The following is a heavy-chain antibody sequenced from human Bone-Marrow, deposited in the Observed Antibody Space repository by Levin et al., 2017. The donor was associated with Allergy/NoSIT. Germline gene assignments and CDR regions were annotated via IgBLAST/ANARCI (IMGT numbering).Heavy chain of an antibody. Sequence: LSLTCAASGFTFSSYAMHWVRQAPGKGLEWVAVISYDGSNKYYADSVKGRFTISRDNSKNTLYLQMNSLRAEDTAVYYCARDGVPEPNIVLMVYAFDYWGQGTLVTVSS. J-gene: IGHJ4*02. CDR3: ARDGVPEPNIVLMVYAFDY. CDR2: ISYDGSNK. V-gene: IGHV3-30-3*01. D-gene: IGHD2-8*01. CDR1: GFTFSSYA.